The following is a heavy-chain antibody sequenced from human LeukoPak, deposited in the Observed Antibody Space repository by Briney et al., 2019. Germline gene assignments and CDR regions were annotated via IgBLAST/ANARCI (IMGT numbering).Heavy chain of an antibody. V-gene: IGHV4-34*01. CDR1: GFTFSSYS. Sequence: PGGSLRLSCAASGFTFSSYSMHWVRQAPGKGLEWIGEINHSGSTNYNPSLKSRVTISVDTSKNQFSLKLSSVTAADTAVYYCASSYREYSSSPQGYWGQGTLVTVSS. CDR2: INHSGST. J-gene: IGHJ4*02. CDR3: ASSYREYSSSPQGY. D-gene: IGHD6-6*01.